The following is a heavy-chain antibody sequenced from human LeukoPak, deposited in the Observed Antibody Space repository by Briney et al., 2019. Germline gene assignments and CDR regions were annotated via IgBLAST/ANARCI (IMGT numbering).Heavy chain of an antibody. J-gene: IGHJ2*01. Sequence: GGSLRLSCAASGFTFSSYAMSWVRQAPGKGLEWVSAISGSGGSTYYADSVKGRFTISRDNAKNSLYLQMNSLRAEDTAVYYCARDITYYYDSSGPGYFDLWGRGTLVTVSS. V-gene: IGHV3-23*01. D-gene: IGHD3-22*01. CDR1: GFTFSSYA. CDR2: ISGSGGST. CDR3: ARDITYYYDSSGPGYFDL.